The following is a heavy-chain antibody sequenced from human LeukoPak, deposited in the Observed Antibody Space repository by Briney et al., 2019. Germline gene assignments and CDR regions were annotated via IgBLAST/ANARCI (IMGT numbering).Heavy chain of an antibody. CDR1: GYTLTELS. CDR3: ATAGYCSSTSCYLGAFDI. D-gene: IGHD2-2*01. CDR2: FDPEDGET. J-gene: IGHJ3*02. V-gene: IGHV1-24*01. Sequence: ASVKVSCKVSGYTLTELSMHWVRQAPGKGLEWMGGFDPEDGETIYAQKFQGRVTMTEDTSTDTAYMELSSLRSEDTAVYYCATAGYCSSTSCYLGAFDIWGQGTMVTVSS.